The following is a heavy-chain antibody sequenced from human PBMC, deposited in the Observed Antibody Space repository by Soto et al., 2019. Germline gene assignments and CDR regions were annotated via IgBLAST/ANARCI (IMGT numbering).Heavy chain of an antibody. D-gene: IGHD2-15*01. CDR1: GGTFSSYA. Sequence: SVKVSCKASGGTFSSYAISWVRQAPGQGLEWMGGIIPIFGTANYAQKFQGRVTITADESTSTAYMELSSLRSEDTAVYYCARGYCSGGSCYSYYYYYYGMDVWG. J-gene: IGHJ6*02. CDR2: IIPIFGTA. V-gene: IGHV1-69*13. CDR3: ARGYCSGGSCYSYYYYYYGMDV.